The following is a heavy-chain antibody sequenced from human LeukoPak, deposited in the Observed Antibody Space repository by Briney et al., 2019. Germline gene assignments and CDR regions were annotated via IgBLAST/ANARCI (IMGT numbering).Heavy chain of an antibody. D-gene: IGHD3-10*01. CDR3: ARFLRFGELL. J-gene: IGHJ4*02. Sequence: PSETLSLTCTVSGGSISSYYWSWIRQPPGKGLEWIGYIYYSGSTNYNPSLKSRVTISVDTSKNQFSLKLSSVTAADTAAYYCARFLRFGELLWGQGALVTVSS. CDR1: GGSISSYY. V-gene: IGHV4-59*01. CDR2: IYYSGST.